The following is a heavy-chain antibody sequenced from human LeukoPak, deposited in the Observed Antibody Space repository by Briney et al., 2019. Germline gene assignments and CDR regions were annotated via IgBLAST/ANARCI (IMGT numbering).Heavy chain of an antibody. Sequence: GGSLRLSCAASGFTFSSYWMHWVRQAPGKGLVWVSRINSDGSSTSYADSVEGRFTISRDNAKNTLYLQMNSLRAEDTAVYYCARIPTYYYDSSGYYYFDYWGQGTLVTVSS. CDR1: GFTFSSYW. CDR2: INSDGSST. CDR3: ARIPTYYYDSSGYYYFDY. D-gene: IGHD3-22*01. J-gene: IGHJ4*02. V-gene: IGHV3-74*01.